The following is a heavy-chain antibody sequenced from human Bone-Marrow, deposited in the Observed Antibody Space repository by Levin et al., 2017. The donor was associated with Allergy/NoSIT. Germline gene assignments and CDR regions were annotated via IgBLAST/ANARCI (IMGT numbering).Heavy chain of an antibody. V-gene: IGHV3-30-3*01. CDR3: AREGMGSYLGAFDI. Sequence: GGSLRLSCAASGFTFSSYAIHWVRQAPGKGLDWVAVISYDGTNNYYADSVKGRFTISRDNSKNTLYLQMNSLRAEDTAVYYCAREGMGSYLGAFDIWGQGRMVTVSS. CDR1: GFTFSSYA. J-gene: IGHJ3*02. CDR2: ISYDGTNN. D-gene: IGHD3-10*01.